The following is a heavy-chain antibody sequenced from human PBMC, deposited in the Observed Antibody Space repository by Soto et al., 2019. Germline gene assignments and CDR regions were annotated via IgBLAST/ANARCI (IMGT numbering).Heavy chain of an antibody. V-gene: IGHV4-30-4*08. CDR1: GGSLSRGDYF. Sequence: SETLSLTCTVSGGSLSRGDYFWSWIRQQPGKGPEWIGYIYYSGSAYYNPSLQSRVTISIDTSKNQFSLKLSSVTAADTAVYYCAFDYRGPWGQGTLVTVSS. CDR3: AFDYRGP. D-gene: IGHD4-4*01. CDR2: IYYSGSA. J-gene: IGHJ5*02.